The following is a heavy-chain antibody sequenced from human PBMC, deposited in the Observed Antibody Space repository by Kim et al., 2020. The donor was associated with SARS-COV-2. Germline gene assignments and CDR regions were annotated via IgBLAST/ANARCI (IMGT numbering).Heavy chain of an antibody. D-gene: IGHD6-6*01. J-gene: IGHJ6*02. Sequence: YSADSVKGRFTISRDNSKTTLYLQMNSLRAEDTAVYYCAKDRSSSGGMDVWGQGTTVTVSS. V-gene: IGHV3-30*02. CDR3: AKDRSSSGGMDV.